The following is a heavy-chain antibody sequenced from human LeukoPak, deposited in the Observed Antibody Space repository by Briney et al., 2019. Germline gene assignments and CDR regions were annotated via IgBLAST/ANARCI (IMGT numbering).Heavy chain of an antibody. Sequence: GGSLRLSCAASGFTFSSYWMSWVRQAPGKGLEWVANIKQDGSEKYYVDSVKGRFTISRDNAKNSLYLQMNSLRAEDTAVYYCARDGADCSGGSCYSLYYYYYGMDVWGQGTTVTVSS. CDR3: ARDGADCSGGSCYSLYYYYYGMDV. V-gene: IGHV3-7*01. J-gene: IGHJ6*02. CDR2: IKQDGSEK. CDR1: GFTFSSYW. D-gene: IGHD2-15*01.